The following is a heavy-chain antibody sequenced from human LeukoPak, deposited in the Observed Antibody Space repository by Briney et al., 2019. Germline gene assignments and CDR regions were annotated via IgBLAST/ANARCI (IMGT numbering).Heavy chain of an antibody. D-gene: IGHD4-17*01. J-gene: IGHJ4*02. V-gene: IGHV1-2*02. CDR1: GYTFTGYY. Sequence: ASVKVSCKASGYTFTGYYMHWVRQAPGQGLEWMGWINPNSGGTNYAQKFQGRVTMTRDTSISTAYMVLSRLRSDDTAVYYCARSLASTVTWGHQIYFDYWGQGTLVTVSS. CDR2: INPNSGGT. CDR3: ARSLASTVTWGHQIYFDY.